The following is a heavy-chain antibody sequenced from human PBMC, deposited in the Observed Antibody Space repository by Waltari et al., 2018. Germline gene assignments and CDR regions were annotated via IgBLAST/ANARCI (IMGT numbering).Heavy chain of an antibody. D-gene: IGHD3-10*01. CDR1: GDPIRSGNYY. CDR3: VRTLGFCTASTCSYGYFDL. Sequence: QVQLQESGPGLVKPSQTLSLTCTVSGDPIRSGNYYWSWIRQPSGKGLEWLGYIYYTGATSYNPSLRNRITMSLDASKGEFYMNMRSLTAADTAVYYCVRTLGFCTASTCSYGYFDLWGRGTLVAVSP. V-gene: IGHV4-30-4*01. J-gene: IGHJ2*01. CDR2: IYYTGAT.